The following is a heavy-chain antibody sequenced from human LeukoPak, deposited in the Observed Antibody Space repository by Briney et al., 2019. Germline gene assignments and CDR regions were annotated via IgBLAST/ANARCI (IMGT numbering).Heavy chain of an antibody. CDR1: GLTVTNAW. CDR2: IASKTDGGAT. D-gene: IGHD3-10*01. V-gene: IGHV3-15*07. J-gene: IGHJ4*02. Sequence: AGGSLRLSCSASGLTVTNAWMNWVRQAPGEGLDWVGRIASKTDGGATDYAAPVKGRFTISRDDSKNTLNLQMNSLKTEDAAVYYCTTGIRGDWGQGTLVTVSS. CDR3: TTGIRGD.